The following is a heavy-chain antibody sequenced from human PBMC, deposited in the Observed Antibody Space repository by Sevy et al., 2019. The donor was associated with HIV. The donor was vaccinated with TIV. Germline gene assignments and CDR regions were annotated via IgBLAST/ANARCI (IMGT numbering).Heavy chain of an antibody. Sequence: SETLSLTCTVSGGSVNSPNYYWTWIRQPPGKRLEWIGSIYYTGTTNFIPSLESRLTISIDASKNQFSLNLNSVIAADTAMYYCVRETAVTTMRAYHIWGQGTMVTVSS. J-gene: IGHJ3*02. V-gene: IGHV4-61*01. CDR1: GGSVNSPNYY. CDR3: VRETAVTTMRAYHI. CDR2: IYYTGTT. D-gene: IGHD4-17*01.